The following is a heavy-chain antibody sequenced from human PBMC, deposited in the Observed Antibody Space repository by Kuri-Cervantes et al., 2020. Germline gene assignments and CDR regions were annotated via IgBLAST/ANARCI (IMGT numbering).Heavy chain of an antibody. CDR1: GGSISSSSYY. J-gene: IGHJ4*02. CDR3: ALSTHIAAANFDY. D-gene: IGHD6-13*01. CDR2: INHSGST. Sequence: SETLSLTCTVSGGSISSSSYYWGWIRQPPGKGLEWIGEINHSGSTNYNPSLKSRVTISVDTSKNQFSLKLSSVTAADTAVYYCALSTHIAAANFDYWGQGTLVTVSS. V-gene: IGHV4-39*07.